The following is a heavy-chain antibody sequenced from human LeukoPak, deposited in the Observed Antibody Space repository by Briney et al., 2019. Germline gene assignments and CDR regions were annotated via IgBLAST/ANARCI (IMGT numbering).Heavy chain of an antibody. V-gene: IGHV3-23*01. CDR2: ISGGGGST. CDR3: AKGSGINHYHWIDP. CDR1: EFTFSNYA. Sequence: PAGSLILSCAASEFTFSNYAMNWVRQAPGKGLEWVSGISGGGGSTYYADSVKGRSTISRDNSKNTLYLQLDSLRAEATSLYYCAKGSGINHYHWIDPWGQGTLVTVSS. J-gene: IGHJ5*02. D-gene: IGHD1-14*01.